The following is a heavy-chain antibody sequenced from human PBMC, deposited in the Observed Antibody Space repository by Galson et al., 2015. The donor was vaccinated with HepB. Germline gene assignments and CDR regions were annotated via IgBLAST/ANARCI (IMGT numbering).Heavy chain of an antibody. V-gene: IGHV3-33*01. CDR2: IWYDGSNK. J-gene: IGHJ2*01. CDR1: GFTFSSYG. Sequence: SLRLSCAASGFTFSSYGMHWVRQAPGKGLEWVAVIWYDGSNKYYADSVKSRFTISRDNSKNTLYLQMNSLRAEDTAVYYCARDRGYGGYVGWYFDLWGRGTLVTVSS. CDR3: ARDRGYGGYVGWYFDL. D-gene: IGHD5-12*01.